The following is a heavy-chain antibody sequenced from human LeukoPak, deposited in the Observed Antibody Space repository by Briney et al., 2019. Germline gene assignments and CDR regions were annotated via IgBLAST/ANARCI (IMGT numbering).Heavy chain of an antibody. D-gene: IGHD1-1*01. J-gene: IGHJ4*02. CDR1: GFTFSSYA. V-gene: IGHV3-23*01. CDR3: AKVLKRYLGVEYYFDY. CDR2: ISGSGGST. Sequence: GGSLRPSCAASGFTFSSYAMSWVRQAPGKGLEWVSAISGSGGSTYYADSVKGRFTISRDNSKNTLYLQMNSLRAEDTAVYYCAKVLKRYLGVEYYFDYWGQGTLVTVSS.